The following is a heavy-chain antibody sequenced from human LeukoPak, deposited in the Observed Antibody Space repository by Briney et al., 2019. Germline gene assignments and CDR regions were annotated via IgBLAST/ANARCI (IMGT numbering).Heavy chain of an antibody. CDR3: AKDGRGSGYFPDY. Sequence: QPGGSLRLSCAASGFTFSSYEMNWVRQAPGKGLEWVAVISYDGSTKYNADSVKGRFTISRDNSKNTLYLQMNSLRPEDSAVHYCAKDGRGSGYFPDYWGQGTLVTVSS. CDR1: GFTFSSYE. V-gene: IGHV3-30*18. D-gene: IGHD3-22*01. CDR2: ISYDGSTK. J-gene: IGHJ4*02.